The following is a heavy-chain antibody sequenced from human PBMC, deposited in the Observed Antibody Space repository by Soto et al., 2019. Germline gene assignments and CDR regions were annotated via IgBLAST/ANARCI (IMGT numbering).Heavy chain of an antibody. D-gene: IGHD6-19*01. J-gene: IGHJ4*02. CDR3: AKRFGYRSGWSNY. CDR1: GVTFSSYG. V-gene: IGHV3-23*01. Sequence: EVQMLESGGGLVQPGGSLRLSCAASGVTFSSYGMSWVRQAPGKGLEWVSDMSGSGGSTCYADSVKGRFTISRDNSKNTLYLQMNSLSAEDTAVYYCAKRFGYRSGWSNYWGQGTLVTVSS. CDR2: MSGSGGST.